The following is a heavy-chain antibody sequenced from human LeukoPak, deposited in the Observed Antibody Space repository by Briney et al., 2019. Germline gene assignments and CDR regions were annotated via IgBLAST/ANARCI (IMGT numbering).Heavy chain of an antibody. CDR3: ARVRGYCSGGSCYGFSWFDP. CDR2: MNPNSGNT. Sequence: ASVKVSCKASGYTFTSYDINWVRQATGQGLEWMGWMNPNSGNTGYAQKLQGRVTMTTDTSTSTAYMELRSLRSDDTAVYYCARVRGYCSGGSCYGFSWFDPWGQGTLVTVSS. V-gene: IGHV1-8*01. J-gene: IGHJ5*02. CDR1: GYTFTSYD. D-gene: IGHD2-15*01.